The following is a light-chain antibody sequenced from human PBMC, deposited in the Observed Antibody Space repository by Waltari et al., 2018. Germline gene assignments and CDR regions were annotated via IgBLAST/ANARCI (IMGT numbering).Light chain of an antibody. J-gene: IGKJ1*01. V-gene: IGKV1-5*03. CDR2: QAP. CDR3: LQYNSYPWT. CDR1: QSIAGW. Sequence: DIQMTQSPSTLSAFVGDRVTISCRASQSIAGWLAWYQQMPGKAPNLLIYQAPRLEIGVPSRFSGSGYGTAFTLTISSLQPDDFATYYCLQYNSYPWTFGQGTKVEIK.